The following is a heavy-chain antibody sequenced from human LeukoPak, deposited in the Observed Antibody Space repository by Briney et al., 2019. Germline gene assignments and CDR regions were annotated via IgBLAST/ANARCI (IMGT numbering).Heavy chain of an antibody. D-gene: IGHD6-6*01. J-gene: IGHJ5*02. CDR2: IIPIFGTA. CDR1: GGTFSSYA. Sequence: SVKVSCKASGGTFSSYAISWVRQAPGQGLEWMGRIIPIFGTANYAQKFQGRVTITTAESTSTAYMELSSLRSEDTAVYYCARVKYSSSSPHNWFDPWGQGTLVTVSS. V-gene: IGHV1-69*05. CDR3: ARVKYSSSSPHNWFDP.